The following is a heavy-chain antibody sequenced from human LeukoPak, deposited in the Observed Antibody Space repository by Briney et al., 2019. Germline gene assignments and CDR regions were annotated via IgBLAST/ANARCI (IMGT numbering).Heavy chain of an antibody. D-gene: IGHD5-12*01. CDR3: ARPLYSGYDLDAFDI. V-gene: IGHV4-59*08. CDR1: GGSISSYY. Sequence: SETLSLTCTVSGGSISSYYWSWIRQPPGKGLEWIGYIYYSGSTNYSPSLKSRVTISVDTSKNQFSLKLSSVTAADTAVYYCARPLYSGYDLDAFDIWGQGTMVTVSS. CDR2: IYYSGST. J-gene: IGHJ3*02.